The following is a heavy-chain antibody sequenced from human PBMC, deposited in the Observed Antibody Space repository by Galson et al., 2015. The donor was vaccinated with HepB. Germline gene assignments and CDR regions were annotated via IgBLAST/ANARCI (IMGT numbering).Heavy chain of an antibody. CDR1: GFTFTTYS. CDR2: ISSSGRYI. CDR3: VRADFGVAIPYTTFDF. Sequence: SLRLSCAASGFTFTTYSFSWVRQAPGKGLEWVSSISSSGRYIYYADSLQGRFTISRDNAKNSLYLQMNSLRAEDTAMYYCVRADFGVAIPYTTFDFWGQGARVTVSS. D-gene: IGHD3-3*01. J-gene: IGHJ4*02. V-gene: IGHV3-21*01.